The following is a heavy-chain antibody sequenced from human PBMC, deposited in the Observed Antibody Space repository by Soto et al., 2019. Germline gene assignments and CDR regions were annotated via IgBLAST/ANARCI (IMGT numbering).Heavy chain of an antibody. J-gene: IGHJ6*02. V-gene: IGHV3-13*04. CDR3: ARDFSSALLSSDYYYYGMDV. CDR2: IGTAGDT. D-gene: IGHD2-21*02. Sequence: ESLKISCATSGFTFSSYDMHWVRQATGKGLEWVSAIGTAGDTYYPGSVKGRFTISRDNSKNTLYLQMNSLRAEDTAVYYCARDFSSALLSSDYYYYGMDVWGQGTTVTVSS. CDR1: GFTFSSYD.